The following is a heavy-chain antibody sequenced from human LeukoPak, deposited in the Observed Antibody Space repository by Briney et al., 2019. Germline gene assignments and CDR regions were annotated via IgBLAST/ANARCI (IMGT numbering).Heavy chain of an antibody. CDR3: ARRYDFWSGYDY. D-gene: IGHD3-3*01. CDR1: GYTFTGYY. J-gene: IGHJ4*02. CDR2: INPNSGGT. Sequence: ASVKVSCKASGYTFTGYYMHWVRQAPGQGLEWMGWINPNSGGTNYAQKLQGRVTMTTDTSTSTAYMELRSLRSDDTAVYYCARRYDFWSGYDYWGQGTLVTVSS. V-gene: IGHV1-2*02.